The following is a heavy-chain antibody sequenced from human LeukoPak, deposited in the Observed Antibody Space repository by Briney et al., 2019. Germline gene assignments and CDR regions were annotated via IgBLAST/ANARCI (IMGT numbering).Heavy chain of an antibody. J-gene: IGHJ4*02. CDR3: GREAAAAGFDY. CDR1: GFTFSSYS. Sequence: GGPLRLSCAASGFTFSSYSMNWVRQAPGKGLEWVSSISSSSSYIYYADSVKGRFTISRDNAKNSLYLQMNSLRAEDTAVYYCGREAAAAGFDYWGQGTLVTVSS. V-gene: IGHV3-21*01. CDR2: ISSSSSYI. D-gene: IGHD6-13*01.